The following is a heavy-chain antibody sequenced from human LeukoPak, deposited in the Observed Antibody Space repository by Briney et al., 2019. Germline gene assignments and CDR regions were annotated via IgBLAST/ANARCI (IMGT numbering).Heavy chain of an antibody. J-gene: IGHJ4*02. CDR2: IYYSGST. D-gene: IGHD5-24*01. Sequence: SETLSLTCTVSGGSISSSSYYWGCIRQPPGKGLECIGSIYYSGSTYYNPSLKSRVTISVDTSKNQFSLKLSSVTAADTAVYYCARDMEGGYNSYYFDYWGQGTLVTVSS. CDR3: ARDMEGGYNSYYFDY. V-gene: IGHV4-39*07. CDR1: GGSISSSSYY.